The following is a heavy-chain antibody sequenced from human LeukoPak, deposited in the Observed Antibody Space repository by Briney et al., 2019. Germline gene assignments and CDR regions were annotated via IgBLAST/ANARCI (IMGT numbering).Heavy chain of an antibody. CDR2: ISWNSGSI. V-gene: IGHV3-9*03. Sequence: GGSLRLSCAASGFTFDDYAMHWVRQAPGKGLEWVSGISWNSGSIGYADSVKGRFTISRDSAKNSLYLQMNSLRAEDMALYYCAKGLYSGYDSAFDIWGQGTMVTVSS. CDR3: AKGLYSGYDSAFDI. J-gene: IGHJ3*02. CDR1: GFTFDDYA. D-gene: IGHD5-12*01.